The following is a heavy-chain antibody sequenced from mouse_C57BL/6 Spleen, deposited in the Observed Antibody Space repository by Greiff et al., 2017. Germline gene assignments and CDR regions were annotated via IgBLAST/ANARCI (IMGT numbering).Heavy chain of an antibody. CDR1: GFTFSSYG. V-gene: IGHV5-6*01. Sequence: EVQLVESEGDLVKPGGSLKLSCAASGFTFSSYGMSWVRQTPDKRLEWVATISSGGSYTYYTDSVKGRITISRDNAKNTLYLQMSSLKSEDTAKYYCARRYDYDGGGPGFCYWGQGTLVTVAA. CDR2: ISSGGSYT. CDR3: ARRYDYDGGGPGFCY. J-gene: IGHJ3*01. D-gene: IGHD2-4*01.